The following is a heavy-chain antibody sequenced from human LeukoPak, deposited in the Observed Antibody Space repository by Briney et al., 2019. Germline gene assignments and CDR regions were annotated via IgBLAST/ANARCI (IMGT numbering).Heavy chain of an antibody. D-gene: IGHD3-22*01. CDR2: ISGSGGST. J-gene: IGHJ3*02. CDR1: GFTFSSYA. V-gene: IGHV3-23*01. CDR3: AKSEAYYYDSSGYPHDAFDI. Sequence: GGSLRLSCAASGFTFSSYAMSWVRQAPGKGLEWVSAISGSGGSTYYADSVKGRFTISRDNSKNTLYLQMNSLRAEDTAVYYCAKSEAYYYDSSGYPHDAFDIWGQGTMVTVSS.